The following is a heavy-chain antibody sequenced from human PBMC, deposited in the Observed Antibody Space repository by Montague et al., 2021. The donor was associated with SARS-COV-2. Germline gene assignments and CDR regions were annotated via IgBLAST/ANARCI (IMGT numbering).Heavy chain of an antibody. J-gene: IGHJ4*02. D-gene: IGHD1-26*01. CDR3: ARGGGVVGAFDY. CDR1: GGSTSTYY. V-gene: IGHV4-59*01. CDR2: ISDTGRT. Sequence: SETLSLTCAVSGGSTSTYYWNWIRQPPGKGLEWIGYISDTGRTNYYPALKSRVTISLDASKNQISLKLSSVPAADTAVFYCARGGGVVGAFDYWGQGILVTVSS.